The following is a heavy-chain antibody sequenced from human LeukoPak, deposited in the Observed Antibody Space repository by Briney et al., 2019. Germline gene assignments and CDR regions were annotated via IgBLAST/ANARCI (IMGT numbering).Heavy chain of an antibody. D-gene: IGHD6-19*01. CDR2: ISDRGDST. V-gene: IGHV3-23*01. CDR1: GFILTTYA. Sequence: GGSLRLSCAASGFILTTYAMGWVRQAPGKGLECVSVISDRGDSTYYADSVKGRFNISRDNSKNTLYLEVNSLRVEDTGVYYCAKEQWLINSFDNWGQGTLVTVSS. CDR3: AKEQWLINSFDN. J-gene: IGHJ4*02.